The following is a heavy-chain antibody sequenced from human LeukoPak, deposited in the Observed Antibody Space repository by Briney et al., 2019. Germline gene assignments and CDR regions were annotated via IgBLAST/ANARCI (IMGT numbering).Heavy chain of an antibody. CDR1: GFTFSSYS. D-gene: IGHD5-24*01. J-gene: IGHJ4*02. CDR2: ISSSSSYI. Sequence: KPGGSLRLSCAASGFTFSSYSMNCVRQAPGKGLEWVSCISSSSSYIYYADSVKGRFTISRDNAKNSLYLQMNSLRAEDTAVYYCARYLKMATRRFDYWGQGTLVTVSS. V-gene: IGHV3-21*01. CDR3: ARYLKMATRRFDY.